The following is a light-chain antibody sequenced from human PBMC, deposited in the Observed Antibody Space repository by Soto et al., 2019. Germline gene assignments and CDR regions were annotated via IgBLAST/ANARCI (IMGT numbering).Light chain of an antibody. J-gene: IGLJ2*01. V-gene: IGLV2-23*02. Sequence: QSALTQPASVSGSPGQSITISCTGTSSDIGDYNSVSWYQQHPGRAPKLIIYEVNKRPSGISSRFSASKSGNTASLTISGLQADDEADYYCYSFAGFNTQFGGGTKLTVL. CDR1: SSDIGDYNS. CDR3: YSFAGFNTQ. CDR2: EVN.